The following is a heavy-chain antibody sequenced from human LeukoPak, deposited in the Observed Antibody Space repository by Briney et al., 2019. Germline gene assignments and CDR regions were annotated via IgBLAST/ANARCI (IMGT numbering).Heavy chain of an antibody. CDR3: AREAAAEQGLDP. V-gene: IGHV1-69*13. CDR1: GGTFSSYA. Sequence: ASVNVSCKVSGGTFSSYAISWVRQAPGQGLEWMGGIIPIFGTANYAQKFQGRVTITADESTGTAYMELSSLRSEDTAVYYCAREAAAEQGLDPWGQGTLVTVSS. D-gene: IGHD6-13*01. J-gene: IGHJ5*02. CDR2: IIPIFGTA.